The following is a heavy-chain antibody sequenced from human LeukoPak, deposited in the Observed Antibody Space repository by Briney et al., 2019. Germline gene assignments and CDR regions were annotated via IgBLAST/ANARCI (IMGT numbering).Heavy chain of an antibody. CDR3: ASPRYPTYYYGSGSYYY. CDR1: GFTFSSYG. CDR2: IWYDGSNK. Sequence: GRSLRLSCAASGFTFSSYGMHWVRQAPGKGLEWVAVIWYDGSNKYYADSVKGRFTISRDNSKNTLYLQMNSLRAEDTAVYYCASPRYPTYYYGSGSYYYWGQGTLVTVSS. V-gene: IGHV3-33*01. D-gene: IGHD3-10*01. J-gene: IGHJ4*02.